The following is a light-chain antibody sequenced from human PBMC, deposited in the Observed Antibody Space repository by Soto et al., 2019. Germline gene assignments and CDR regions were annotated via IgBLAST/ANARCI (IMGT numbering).Light chain of an antibody. Sequence: EIVLTQSPGTLSLSPGERATLSCRASQTVSTNFLAWYQQKPGQAPRLLIYVASSRATGIPDRFSGSGSGTDFTLTISRLEPEDFAVYYCQQYGSSPATFGRGTKVEIK. J-gene: IGKJ4*02. CDR1: QTVSTNF. CDR3: QQYGSSPAT. V-gene: IGKV3-20*01. CDR2: VAS.